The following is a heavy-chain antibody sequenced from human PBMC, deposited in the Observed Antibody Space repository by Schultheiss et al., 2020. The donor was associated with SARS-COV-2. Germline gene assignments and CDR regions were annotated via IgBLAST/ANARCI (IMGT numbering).Heavy chain of an antibody. CDR1: GGSISSGGYY. CDR3: ARLDYGSGSYYINYYYYYYMDV. J-gene: IGHJ6*03. V-gene: IGHV4-31*03. D-gene: IGHD3-10*01. Sequence: SETLSLTCTVSGGSISSGGYYWSWIRQHPGKGLEWIGYIYYSGSTYYNPYLKSRVTISVDTSKNQFSLKLSSVTAADTAVYYCARLDYGSGSYYINYYYYYYMDVWGKGTTVTVSS. CDR2: IYYSGST.